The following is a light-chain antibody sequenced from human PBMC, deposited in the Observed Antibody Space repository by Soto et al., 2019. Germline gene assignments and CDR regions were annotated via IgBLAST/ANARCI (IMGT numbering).Light chain of an antibody. V-gene: IGLV2-8*01. CDR2: EVS. Sequence: QSVLTQPPSASGSPGQSVTIACTVTSSDVGGYNYVSWYQQHPGKAPKLMIYEVSKRPSGVPDRFSGSKSGNTASLTVSGLQAEDEADYYCGSYAGRNNSLSVFGTGSKVTV. J-gene: IGLJ1*01. CDR1: SSDVGGYNY. CDR3: GSYAGRNNSLSV.